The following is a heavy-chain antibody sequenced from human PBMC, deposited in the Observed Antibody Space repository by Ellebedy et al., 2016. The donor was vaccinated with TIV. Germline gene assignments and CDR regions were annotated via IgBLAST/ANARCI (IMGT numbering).Heavy chain of an antibody. Sequence: AASVKVSCKASGYTFTSYGISWVRQAPGQGLEWMGWISAYNGNTNYAQKLQGRVTMTTDTSTSTAYMELRSLRSDDTAVYYCARPDAYYYDSSGLDYWGQGTLVTVSS. D-gene: IGHD3-22*01. CDR3: ARPDAYYYDSSGLDY. J-gene: IGHJ4*02. CDR2: ISAYNGNT. V-gene: IGHV1-18*01. CDR1: GYTFTSYG.